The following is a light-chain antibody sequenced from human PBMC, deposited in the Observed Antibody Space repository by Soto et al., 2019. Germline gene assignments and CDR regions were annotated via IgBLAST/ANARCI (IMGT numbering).Light chain of an antibody. CDR1: PSVSSSY. CDR2: GAS. CDR3: QQYDSSPKT. V-gene: IGKV3-20*01. J-gene: IGKJ1*01. Sequence: EIVWTPSPGTLSLSPGERSTLSCMASPSVSSSYLAWYQQKPGQATRLLIYGASSRATGIPDRFSGSGSGTDFTLTIRSLETEEFAVYYCQQYDSSPKTFGQWNKVDI.